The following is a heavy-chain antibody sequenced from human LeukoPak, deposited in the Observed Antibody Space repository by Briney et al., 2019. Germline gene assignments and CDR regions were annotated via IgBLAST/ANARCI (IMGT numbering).Heavy chain of an antibody. CDR3: AKLGELLWFGESQMVDAFDI. J-gene: IGHJ3*02. Sequence: GGSLRLSCAASGFTFSSYAMSWVRQAPGKGLEWVSAISGSGGSTYYADSVKGRFTISRDNSKNTLYLQMNSLRAEDTAVYYCAKLGELLWFGESQMVDAFDIWGQGTMVTVSS. CDR2: ISGSGGST. V-gene: IGHV3-23*01. CDR1: GFTFSSYA. D-gene: IGHD3-10*01.